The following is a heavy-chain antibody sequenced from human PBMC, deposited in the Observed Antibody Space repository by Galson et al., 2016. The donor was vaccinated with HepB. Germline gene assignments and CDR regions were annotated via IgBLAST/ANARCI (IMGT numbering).Heavy chain of an antibody. Sequence: SLRLSCAASGFTFSDYYMSWIRQAPGKGLEWVSYISSSSSYTNYADSVKGRFTISRDNAKNSLYLQKNSLRAEDTAVYYCARDFGGWYWQWLDHWGRGTLVTVSS. D-gene: IGHD6-19*01. V-gene: IGHV3-11*06. CDR1: GFTFSDYY. J-gene: IGHJ5*02. CDR3: ARDFGGWYWQWLDH. CDR2: ISSSSSYT.